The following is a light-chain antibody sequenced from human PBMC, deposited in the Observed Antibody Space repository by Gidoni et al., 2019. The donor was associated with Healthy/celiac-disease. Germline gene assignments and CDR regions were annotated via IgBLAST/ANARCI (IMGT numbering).Light chain of an antibody. CDR3: QQRSNWPPLT. CDR2: DAS. CDR1: QIVSSY. J-gene: IGKJ4*01. V-gene: IGKV3-11*01. Sequence: LLTQSPATLSLSPGERATLSCRASQIVSSYLAWYQQKPGQAPRLLIYDASNRATGIPARFSGSGSVTDFTLTISSLEHEDFAVYYCQQRSNWPPLTFGGGTKVEIK.